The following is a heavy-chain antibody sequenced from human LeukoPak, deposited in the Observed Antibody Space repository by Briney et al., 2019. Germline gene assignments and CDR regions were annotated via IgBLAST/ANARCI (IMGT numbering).Heavy chain of an antibody. J-gene: IGHJ6*02. CDR2: INPNSGGT. D-gene: IGHD5-18*01. V-gene: IGHV1-2*06. Sequence: ASVTVSFTASGYTFTGYYMHWVRQAPGQGLEWMGRINPNSGGTNYAQKFQGRVTMTRDTSIGTAYMELSRLRSDDTAVYYCARDRDYVDTAMVGEGYYYYGMDVWGQGTTVTVSS. CDR3: ARDRDYVDTAMVGEGYYYYGMDV. CDR1: GYTFTGYY.